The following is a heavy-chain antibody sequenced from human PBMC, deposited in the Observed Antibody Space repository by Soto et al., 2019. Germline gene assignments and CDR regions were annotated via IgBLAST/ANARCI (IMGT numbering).Heavy chain of an antibody. V-gene: IGHV1-18*01. J-gene: IGHJ6*02. CDR3: ARHDCISSSCYYYYYYTMDV. CDR1: GYTFTSYG. CDR2: ISAYNGNT. D-gene: IGHD2-2*01. Sequence: GASVKVSCKASGYTFTSYGISWVRQAPGQGLEWMGRISAYNGNTNYAQKLQGRVTMTTDTSTSTAYMELSSLRSEDTAVYYCARHDCISSSCYYYYYYTMDVWGQGTTVTVSS.